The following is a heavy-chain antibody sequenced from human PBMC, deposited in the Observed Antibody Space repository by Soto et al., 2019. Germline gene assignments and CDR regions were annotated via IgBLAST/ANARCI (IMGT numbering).Heavy chain of an antibody. CDR1: GLIVSSNY. V-gene: IGHV3-53*01. CDR2: IYSGGTT. CDR3: VRAVASAGSY. D-gene: IGHD3-10*01. Sequence: EVQLVESGGGLIQPGGSLRLSCAASGLIVSSNYMSWVRQAPGKGLEWVSVIYSGGTTYYADSVKGRFTISRDNAKNSLYLQMISLRVEDTAVYYCVRAVASAGSYWGQGTLVTVSS. J-gene: IGHJ4*02.